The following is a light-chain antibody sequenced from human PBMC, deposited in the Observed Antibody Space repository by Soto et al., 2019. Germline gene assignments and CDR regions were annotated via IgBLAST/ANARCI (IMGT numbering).Light chain of an antibody. CDR3: QQYYSTPCT. CDR2: WAS. CDR1: QSVLYSSNNKNY. J-gene: IGKJ2*02. V-gene: IGKV4-1*01. Sequence: DIVMTQSPDSLAVSLGERATINCKSSQSVLYSSNNKNYLAWYQQKPGQPPKLLIYWASTRESGVPERFSGSGSGTDFTLTISSLQAEDEAVYYCQQYYSTPCTFGQGTKLEIK.